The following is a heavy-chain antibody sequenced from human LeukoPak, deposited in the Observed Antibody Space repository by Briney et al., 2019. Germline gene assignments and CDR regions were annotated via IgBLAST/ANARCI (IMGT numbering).Heavy chain of an antibody. CDR1: GYTFTSYY. D-gene: IGHD2-2*01. CDR3: ARARGRYCSSTSCYDAFDI. Sequence: ASVKVSCKASGYTFTSYYMHWVRQAPGQGLEWMGVINPSGGSTSYAQKFQGRVTMTRDTSTSTVYMELSSLRSEDTAVYYCARARGRYCSSTSCYDAFDIWGQGTMVTVSS. CDR2: INPSGGST. J-gene: IGHJ3*02. V-gene: IGHV1-46*01.